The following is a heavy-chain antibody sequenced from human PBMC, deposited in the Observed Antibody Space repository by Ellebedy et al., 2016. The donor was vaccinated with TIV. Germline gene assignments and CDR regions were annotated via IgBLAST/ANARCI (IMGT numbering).Heavy chain of an antibody. CDR2: INPSGGST. V-gene: IGHV1-46*01. CDR1: GYTFTSYY. CDR3: AREGAEYYDFWSVPHKRDDAFDI. J-gene: IGHJ3*02. D-gene: IGHD3-3*01. Sequence: ASVKVSXXASGYTFTSYYMHWVRQAPGQGLEWMGIINPSGGSTSYAQKFQGRVTMTRDTSTSTVYMELSSLRSEDTAVYYCAREGAEYYDFWSVPHKRDDAFDIWGQGTMVTVSS.